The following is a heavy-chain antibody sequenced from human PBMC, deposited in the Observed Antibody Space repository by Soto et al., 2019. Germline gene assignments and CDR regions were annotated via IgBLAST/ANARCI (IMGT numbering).Heavy chain of an antibody. D-gene: IGHD4-17*01. V-gene: IGHV1-24*01. CDR1: GYTLTELS. CDR3: ATDLAVTTSSFDY. CDR2: FDPEDGET. J-gene: IGHJ4*02. Sequence: ASVKVSCKVSGYTLTELSMHWVRQAPGKGLEWMGGFDPEDGETIYAQKFQGRVTMTEDTSTDTAYMELSSLGSEDTAVYYCATDLAVTTSSFDYWGQGTLVTVSS.